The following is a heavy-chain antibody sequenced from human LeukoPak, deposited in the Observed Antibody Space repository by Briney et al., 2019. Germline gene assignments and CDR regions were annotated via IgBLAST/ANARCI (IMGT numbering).Heavy chain of an antibody. Sequence: GGSLRLSCATSGFTFSSYWMDWVRQAPGKGLEWVAKINPDGSQKYYVDSVKGRFTISRDNAKNSLYLEITSLRAEDTGVYYCARGEQQLADWGQGTLVTVSS. D-gene: IGHD6-13*01. CDR2: INPDGSQK. CDR1: GFTFSSYW. CDR3: ARGEQQLAD. J-gene: IGHJ4*02. V-gene: IGHV3-7*01.